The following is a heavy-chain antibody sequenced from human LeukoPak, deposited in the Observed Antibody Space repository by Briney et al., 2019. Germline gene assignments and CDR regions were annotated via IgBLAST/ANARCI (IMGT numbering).Heavy chain of an antibody. D-gene: IGHD6-13*01. V-gene: IGHV3-30*02. J-gene: IGHJ6*03. CDR3: AKVYQQLVPYYYYMDV. CDR2: IRYDGDNK. Sequence: GGSLRLSCAASGFTFSSYAMHWVRQAPGKGLEWVAFIRYDGDNKYYADSVKGRFTISRDNSKNTLCLQMNSLRAEDTAVYYCAKVYQQLVPYYYYMDVWGKGTTVTVSS. CDR1: GFTFSSYA.